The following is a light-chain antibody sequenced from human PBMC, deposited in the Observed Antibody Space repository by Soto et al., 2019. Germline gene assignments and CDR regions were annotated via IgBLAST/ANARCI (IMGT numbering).Light chain of an antibody. V-gene: IGKV3D-15*01. CDR1: QSVSSN. Sequence: EIVMTQSPATLSVSPGDRATLSCRASQSVSSNLAWYQQKPGQAPRLLIYGASTRATGIPAMFSGSGSGTDFTLTISILQSEDCAVYYCQQYNKWPPLTFGGGTKVEIK. CDR3: QQYNKWPPLT. CDR2: GAS. J-gene: IGKJ4*01.